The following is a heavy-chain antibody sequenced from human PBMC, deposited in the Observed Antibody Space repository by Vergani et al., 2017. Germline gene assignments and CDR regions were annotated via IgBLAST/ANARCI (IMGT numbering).Heavy chain of an antibody. J-gene: IGHJ6*02. CDR3: ARPSERATIFSSYYYGMDV. D-gene: IGHD5-24*01. CDR2: IWYDGSNK. Sequence: QVQLVESGGGVVQPGRSLRLSCAASGFTFSSYGMHWVRQAPGKGLEWVAVIWYDGSNKYYADSVKGRFTISRDNSKNTLYLQMNSLRAEDTAVYYCARPSERATIFSSYYYGMDVWGQGTTVTVSS. V-gene: IGHV3-33*01. CDR1: GFTFSSYG.